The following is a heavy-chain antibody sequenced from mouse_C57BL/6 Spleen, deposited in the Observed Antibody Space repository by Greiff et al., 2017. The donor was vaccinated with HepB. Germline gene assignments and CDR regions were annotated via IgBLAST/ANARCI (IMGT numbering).Heavy chain of an antibody. D-gene: IGHD1-1*01. CDR2: IWGDGST. V-gene: IGHV2-3*01. CDR1: GFSFTSYG. CDR3: AKPEGYGTYYSMDY. J-gene: IGHJ4*01. Sequence: VMLVESGPGLVEPSQSLSITCTVSGFSFTSYGVSWVRQPPGKGLEWLGVIWGDGSTNYHSDLINRLSISKDNSKSPVFLNPNSLHTDDTATYYCAKPEGYGTYYSMDYWGQGTSVTVSS.